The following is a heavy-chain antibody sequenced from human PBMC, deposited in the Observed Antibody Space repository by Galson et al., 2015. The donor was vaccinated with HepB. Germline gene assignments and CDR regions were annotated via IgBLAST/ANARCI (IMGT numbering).Heavy chain of an antibody. CDR1: GFTFSSYT. CDR2: ITTGSSAI. Sequence: SLRLSCAASGFTFSSYTMNWVRQAPGKGLEWVSFITTGSSAIYYADSVQGRFTISRDNAKNSLYPQMNSLRDDDTAVYYCARFFGRRGADPQAYYFDYWGQGTLVTVSS. V-gene: IGHV3-48*02. CDR3: ARFFGRRGADPQAYYFDY. D-gene: IGHD1-26*01. J-gene: IGHJ4*02.